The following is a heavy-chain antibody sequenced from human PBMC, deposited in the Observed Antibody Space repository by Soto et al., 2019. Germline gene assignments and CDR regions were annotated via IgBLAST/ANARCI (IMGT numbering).Heavy chain of an antibody. CDR3: ANSYGRGGY. CDR1: GITFSSYD. D-gene: IGHD4-17*01. J-gene: IGHJ4*02. V-gene: IGHV3-23*01. Sequence: EVQLLESGGGVVQPGGSLRVSCAACGITFSSYDMSWVRQVPGKGLEWVSGISGSGGNTYYADSVKGRFTISRDNSKSTLYLQMNGLRAGDTAVYYCANSYGRGGYWGQGTLVTVSS. CDR2: ISGSGGNT.